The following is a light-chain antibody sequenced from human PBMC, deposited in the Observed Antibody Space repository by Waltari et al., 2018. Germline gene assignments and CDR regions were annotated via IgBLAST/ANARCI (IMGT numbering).Light chain of an antibody. CDR2: AAS. J-gene: IGKJ1*01. V-gene: IGKV1-39*01. CDR1: QNIVTY. CDR3: QQSYSTLRT. Sequence: DIQMTPSPSSLSASVGDRVTITCRASQNIVTYLSWYQLKPGKAPKLLIYAASSLQSGAPSRFSGSGSGTDFTLTISSLQPEDFATYYCQQSYSTLRTFGQGTTVEIK.